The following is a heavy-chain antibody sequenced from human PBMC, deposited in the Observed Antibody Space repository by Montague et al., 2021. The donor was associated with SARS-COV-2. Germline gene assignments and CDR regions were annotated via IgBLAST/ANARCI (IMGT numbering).Heavy chain of an antibody. Sequence: SLRLSCAASGFSFSSYWMHWVRQAPGKGLVWVSRINSDGSGTSYADSVKGRFTISRDNAKNTLYLQMNSLRAEDTAVYYCVFLGGHFDYWGQGTLVTVSS. J-gene: IGHJ4*02. CDR3: VFLGGHFDY. CDR2: INSDGSGT. V-gene: IGHV3-74*01. D-gene: IGHD3-16*01. CDR1: GFSFSSYW.